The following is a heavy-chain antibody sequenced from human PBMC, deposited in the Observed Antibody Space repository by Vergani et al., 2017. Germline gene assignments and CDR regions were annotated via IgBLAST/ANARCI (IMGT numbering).Heavy chain of an antibody. CDR2: THYSGST. Sequence: LQLQESGPGLVKPSETLSLTCTVSGGSISSSSYYWGWIRQPPGKGLEWIGSTHYSGSTYYNPSLKRRVTISVDTSKNQFSLKLSSVTAADTAVYYCARDELLEDWFDPWGQGTLVTVSS. CDR3: ARDELLEDWFDP. J-gene: IGHJ5*02. V-gene: IGHV4-39*01. D-gene: IGHD1-1*01. CDR1: GGSISSSSYY.